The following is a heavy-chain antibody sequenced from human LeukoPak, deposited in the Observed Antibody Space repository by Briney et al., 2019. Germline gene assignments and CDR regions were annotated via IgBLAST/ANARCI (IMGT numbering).Heavy chain of an antibody. CDR2: IKQDGSEK. Sequence: GGSLRLSCAASGFMFSTYWMSWVRQAPGKGLEWVANIKQDGSEKNYVDSVKGRFTISRDNAKNSLYLQMNSLRAEDTAVYYCARVGEEAFAGHYDFWSGYYDFDYWGQGTLVTVSS. CDR1: GFMFSTYW. CDR3: ARVGEEAFAGHYDFWSGYYDFDY. V-gene: IGHV3-7*01. D-gene: IGHD3-3*01. J-gene: IGHJ4*02.